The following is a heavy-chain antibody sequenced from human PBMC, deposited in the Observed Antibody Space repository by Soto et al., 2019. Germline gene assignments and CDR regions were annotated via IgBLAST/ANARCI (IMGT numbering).Heavy chain of an antibody. CDR3: AREVVGNTWPGIFDS. CDR2: VYTSGST. V-gene: IGHV4-4*08. CDR1: DDSIGPYY. Sequence: QEQLRESGPGLVKPSETLSLTCSISDDSIGPYYWTWIRQTPRKELQWIGYVYTSGSTKYNSSLKSRVTISLAASNSQFSLTMRAATAADTGVYYCAREVVGNTWPGIFDSWGRGTLVVVSS. J-gene: IGHJ4*02.